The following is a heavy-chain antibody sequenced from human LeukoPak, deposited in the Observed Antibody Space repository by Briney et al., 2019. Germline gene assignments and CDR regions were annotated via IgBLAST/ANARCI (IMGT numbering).Heavy chain of an antibody. J-gene: IGHJ6*02. CDR1: GLPFSSYA. V-gene: IGHV3-30-3*01. Sequence: PGRSLRLSCAASGLPFSSYAMHWVRQAPGKGLEWVAVISYDGSNKYYADSVEGRFTISRDNSKNTLYLQMNSLRAEDTAVYYCARDGVKVCDGSSWYCDYYAMDVWGQGTTVTVSS. CDR2: ISYDGSNK. CDR3: ARDGVKVCDGSSWYCDYYAMDV. D-gene: IGHD6-13*01.